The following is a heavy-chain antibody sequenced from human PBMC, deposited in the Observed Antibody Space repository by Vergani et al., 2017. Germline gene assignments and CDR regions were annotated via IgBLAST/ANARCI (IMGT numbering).Heavy chain of an antibody. CDR1: GFTFNRYG. D-gene: IGHD2-15*01. CDR3: ARDLAYCHEGSCAL. CDR2: VLFDGSNE. V-gene: IGHV3-30*02. J-gene: IGHJ4*02. Sequence: VQLLESGGGLVKRGGSLRLSCAASGFTFNRYGMQWVRQAPGKGLEWVAYVLFDGSNEYYADSVKGRFIVSRDNSNDALYLQMNSLRTDDTAVYYCARDLAYCHEGSCALWGQGSVVTVSS.